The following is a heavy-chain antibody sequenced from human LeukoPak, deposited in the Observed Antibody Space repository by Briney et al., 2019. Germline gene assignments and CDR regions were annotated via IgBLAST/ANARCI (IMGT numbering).Heavy chain of an antibody. CDR2: IYYSGST. Sequence: SETLSLTCTVSGGSISSSSYYWGWIRQPPGKGLEWIGSIYYSGSTYYNPSLKSRVTISVDTSKNQFSLKLSSVTAADTAVYYCATTLPEASGSYPGYYYYMDVWGKGTTVTISS. J-gene: IGHJ6*03. CDR3: ATTLPEASGSYPGYYYYMDV. D-gene: IGHD1-26*01. V-gene: IGHV4-39*01. CDR1: GGSISSSSYY.